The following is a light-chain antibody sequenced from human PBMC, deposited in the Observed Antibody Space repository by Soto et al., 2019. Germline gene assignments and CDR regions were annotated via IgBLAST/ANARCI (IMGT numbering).Light chain of an antibody. CDR2: GES. V-gene: IGKV3-20*01. J-gene: IGKJ1*01. CDR3: QQYGSSPT. CDR1: QSVSSSY. Sequence: ILLTQSPGTLSLSPGEKATLSCRASQSVSSSYLAWYQQKPGQDPRLLIYGESSRATGIPDRFSGSGSGTDFTLTISRLEPEDFAVYYCQQYGSSPTFGQGTKVDIK.